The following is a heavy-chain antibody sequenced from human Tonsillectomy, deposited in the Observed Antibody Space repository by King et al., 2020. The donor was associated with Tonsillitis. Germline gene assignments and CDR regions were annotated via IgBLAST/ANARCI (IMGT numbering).Heavy chain of an antibody. CDR3: ARGKLLRNHGMDV. D-gene: IGHD1-14*01. CDR1: GGSFSGYY. J-gene: IGHJ6*02. Sequence: VQLQQWGAGLLKPSETLSLTCAVYGGSFSGYYWTWIRQPPGKGLEWIGEINHSGSTNYNPSLKSRVTISVDTSKNQFSLKLSSATAADTAVYYCARGKLLRNHGMDVWDQGXTVTVSS. CDR2: INHSGST. V-gene: IGHV4-34*01.